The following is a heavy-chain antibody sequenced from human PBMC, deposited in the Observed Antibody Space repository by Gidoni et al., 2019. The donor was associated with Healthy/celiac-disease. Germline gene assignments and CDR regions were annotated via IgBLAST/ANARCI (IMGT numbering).Heavy chain of an antibody. CDR2: IYPGESDT. Sequence: VQLVQSGAELKTPGESLKIPCKGSGSRFPSYWIGWVRQMPGKGLEWMGIIYPGESDTRYRQSFQGQVTISADKSISTAYLQGSSLKASDTAMYYCASQAYCGGDCYTFDYWGQGTLVTVSS. J-gene: IGHJ4*02. CDR3: ASQAYCGGDCYTFDY. D-gene: IGHD2-21*01. CDR1: GSRFPSYW. V-gene: IGHV5-51*01.